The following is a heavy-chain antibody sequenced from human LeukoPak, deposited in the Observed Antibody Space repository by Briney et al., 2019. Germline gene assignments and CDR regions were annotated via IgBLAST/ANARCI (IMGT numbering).Heavy chain of an antibody. D-gene: IGHD6-19*01. CDR1: GFTFSSYS. CDR3: ARDLSGWYLLDY. J-gene: IGHJ4*02. Sequence: GGSLRLSCAASGFTFSSYSMNWVRQAPGKGLEWVSCISSSDSYIYYADSLKGRFTISRDNAKNSLYLQMNSLRDEDTAVYYCARDLSGWYLLDYWGQGTLVTVFS. V-gene: IGHV3-21*01. CDR2: ISSSDSYI.